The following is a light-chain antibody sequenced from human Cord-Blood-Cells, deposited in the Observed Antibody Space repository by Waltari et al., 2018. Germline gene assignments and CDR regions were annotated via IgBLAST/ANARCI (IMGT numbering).Light chain of an antibody. Sequence: AIRITQSPSSLSASTGDRVTITCRASQGISSYLAWYQQKPGKAPKLLIYAASTLQSAVPSRFSGSGSGTDFTLTISCPQSEDFATYYCQQYYSYPWTFGQGTKVEIK. CDR1: QGISSY. CDR2: AAS. J-gene: IGKJ1*01. CDR3: QQYYSYPWT. V-gene: IGKV1-8*01.